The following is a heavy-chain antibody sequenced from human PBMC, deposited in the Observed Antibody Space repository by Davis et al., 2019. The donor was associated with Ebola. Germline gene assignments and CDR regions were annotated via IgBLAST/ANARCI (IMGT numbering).Heavy chain of an antibody. D-gene: IGHD1-26*01. V-gene: IGHV3-48*04. CDR1: GFSLSSYS. CDR2: IRSYGDTM. CDR3: ARVGGTSGSFLDC. J-gene: IGHJ4*02. Sequence: GESLKISCAISGFSLSSYSMNWVRQAPGKGLEWVAYIRSYGDTMHYADSVQGRFTISRDNTKNSLYLQMTNLSADDSAIYYCARVGGTSGSFLDCWGRGTLVTVSA.